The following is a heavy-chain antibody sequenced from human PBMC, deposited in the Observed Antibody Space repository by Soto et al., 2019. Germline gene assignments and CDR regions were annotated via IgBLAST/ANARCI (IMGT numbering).Heavy chain of an antibody. CDR3: ARAMDNYFDY. V-gene: IGHV4-31*01. CDR1: GGSVSSDDYS. CDR2: IRDSGST. D-gene: IGHD2-8*01. Sequence: QVQLQESGPGLVKPSQTLSVTCTVSGGSVSSDDYSWSWIRQHPGKGLEWIGYIRDSGSTYYNPSLEGLVTISVDTSKNQFSLRLRSVTAADTAVYYCARAMDNYFDYWGQGTLVTASS. J-gene: IGHJ4*02.